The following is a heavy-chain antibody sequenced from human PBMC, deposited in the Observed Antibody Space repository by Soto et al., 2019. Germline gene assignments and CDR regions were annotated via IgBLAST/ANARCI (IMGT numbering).Heavy chain of an antibody. CDR1: GGSISSGGYY. D-gene: IGHD5-18*01. CDR3: ARDQGYSYGHGPYYYYYYGMDV. Sequence: SETLSLTCTVSGGSISSGGYYWSWIRQHPGKGLEWIGYIYYSGSTYYNPSLKSRVTISVDTSKNQFSLKLSSVTAADTAVYYCARDQGYSYGHGPYYYYYYGMDVWGQGTTVTVSS. V-gene: IGHV4-31*03. J-gene: IGHJ6*02. CDR2: IYYSGST.